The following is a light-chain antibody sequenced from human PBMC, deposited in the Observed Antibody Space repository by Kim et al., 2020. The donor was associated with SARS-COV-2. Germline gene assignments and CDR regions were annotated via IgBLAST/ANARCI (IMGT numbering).Light chain of an antibody. CDR3: QAWDSSTGVV. V-gene: IGLV3-1*01. CDR1: KLGNKY. J-gene: IGLJ2*01. CDR2: QDN. Sequence: YELTQPPSVSVSPGQTASITCSGDKLGNKYASWYQQRPGQSPVLVISQDNKRPSGIPERFSGSNSGNTASLTISGTQAMDEADYYCQAWDSSTGVVFGGGTQLTVL.